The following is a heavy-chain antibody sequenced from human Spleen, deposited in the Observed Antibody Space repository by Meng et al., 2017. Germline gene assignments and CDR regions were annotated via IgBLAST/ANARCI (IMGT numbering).Heavy chain of an antibody. CDR1: GYTLSEIS. V-gene: IGHV1-24*01. J-gene: IGHJ4*02. D-gene: IGHD1-26*01. CDR2: FDPEDGQT. CDR3: ATGPLGAISLTLDY. Sequence: QVQLVQSGAEVKKPGASGKVSCKVSGYTLSEISIYWVRQTPGKGLEWMGGFDPEDGQTVYAQNFQDRVTMTEDTFTDTSYMELRSLTSEDTAVYYCATGPLGAISLTLDYWGQGTLVTVSS.